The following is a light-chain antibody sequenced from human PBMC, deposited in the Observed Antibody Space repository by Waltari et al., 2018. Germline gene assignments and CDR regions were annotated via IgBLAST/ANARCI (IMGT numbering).Light chain of an antibody. V-gene: IGLV1-44*01. CDR2: NND. Sequence: QAVLTQPPSASGTPGQTVTISCSGSRSNIGSNTVTWYQQLPGTTLKVLIYNNDQRPSGVPDRFSGSKSGTSVSLAISGLQSDDEADYYCSTWDDGLAGGVVFGGGTKLTVL. CDR1: RSNIGSNT. CDR3: STWDDGLAGGVV. J-gene: IGLJ2*01.